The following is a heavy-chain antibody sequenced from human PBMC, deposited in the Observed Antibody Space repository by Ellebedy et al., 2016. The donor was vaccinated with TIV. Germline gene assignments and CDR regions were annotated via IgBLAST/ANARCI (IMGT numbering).Heavy chain of an antibody. V-gene: IGHV3-23*01. Sequence: GESLKISCAASGFTFTSFAMSWVRQAPGKGLEWVSTISHTGGRTYYADSVGGRFTISGDNSKKTLYLQMNSLRAEDTAVYYCAKGRGGGSDTSAPRYYFDYWGLGTLVTVSS. CDR1: GFTFTSFA. J-gene: IGHJ4*02. CDR3: AKGRGGGSDTSAPRYYFDY. D-gene: IGHD3-22*01. CDR2: ISHTGGRT.